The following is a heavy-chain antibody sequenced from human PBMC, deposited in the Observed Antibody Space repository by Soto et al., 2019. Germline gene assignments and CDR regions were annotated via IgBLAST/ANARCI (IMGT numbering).Heavy chain of an antibody. CDR2: IYYSGST. Sequence: QVQLQESGPGLVKPSQTLSLTCTVSGGSISSGDYYWSWIRQPPGKGLEWIGYIYYSGSTYYNPSLKIRVTISVDTSKNQFSLKLSSVTAADTAVYYCASSSIAARSYFDYWGQGTLVTVSS. J-gene: IGHJ4*02. CDR3: ASSSIAARSYFDY. CDR1: GGSISSGDYY. D-gene: IGHD6-6*01. V-gene: IGHV4-30-4*01.